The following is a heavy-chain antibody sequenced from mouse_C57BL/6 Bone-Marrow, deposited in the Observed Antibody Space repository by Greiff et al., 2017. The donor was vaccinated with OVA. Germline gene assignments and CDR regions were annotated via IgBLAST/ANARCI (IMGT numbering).Heavy chain of an antibody. CDR3: VRAVYYGNYGGWYFDV. Sequence: EVQLQESGGGLVQPKGSLKLSCAASGFSFNTYAMNWVRQAPGKGLEWVARIRSKSNNYATYYADSVKDRFTISRDDSESMLYLQMNNLKTEDTAMYYCVRAVYYGNYGGWYFDVWGTGTTVTVSS. CDR1: GFSFNTYA. D-gene: IGHD2-1*01. V-gene: IGHV10-1*01. J-gene: IGHJ1*03. CDR2: IRSKSNNYAT.